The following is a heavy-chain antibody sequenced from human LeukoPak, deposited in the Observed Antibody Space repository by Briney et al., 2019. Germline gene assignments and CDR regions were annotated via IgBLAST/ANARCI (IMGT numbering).Heavy chain of an antibody. CDR1: GDSMRGYY. D-gene: IGHD1-26*01. V-gene: IGHV4-59*08. Sequence: SETLSLTCTVSGDSMRGYYWSWIRQPPGKGLEWIGYIYTTGMTDYNPSLNSRVTISLDSSKNQFYLELSSMAPADRGGYYCARQRGGRFSESYWHYWGQGMLVTVSS. J-gene: IGHJ4*02. CDR2: IYTTGMT. CDR3: ARQRGGRFSESYWHY.